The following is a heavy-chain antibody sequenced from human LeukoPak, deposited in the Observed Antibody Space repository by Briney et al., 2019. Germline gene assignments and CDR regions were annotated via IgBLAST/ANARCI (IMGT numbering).Heavy chain of an antibody. CDR3: AKNDSGGYDSFDS. CDR2: FSGSGGGT. J-gene: IGHJ4*02. V-gene: IGHV3-23*01. D-gene: IGHD3-22*01. Sequence: GGSLRLSCAASGFTFSSYAMSWVRQAPGKGLEWVSAFSGSGGGTYYADSVKGRFTISRDNSKNTLYLQMNSLRAEDTAVYYCAKNDSGGYDSFDSWGQGTLVTVSS. CDR1: GFTFSSYA.